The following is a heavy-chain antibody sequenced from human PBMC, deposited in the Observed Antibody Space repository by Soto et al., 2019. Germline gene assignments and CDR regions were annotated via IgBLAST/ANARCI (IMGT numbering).Heavy chain of an antibody. J-gene: IGHJ4*02. Sequence: EVPVVESGGGLVQPGGPLRLSCAVSGFTVTINYMSWVRQAPGKGLEWVSVIYSGGTIYYADSVKGRFTISRDTSKNTLYLQMNSLRGDDTAVYYCHGYGYWGQGTLVTVSS. CDR1: GFTVTINY. V-gene: IGHV3-53*01. CDR3: HGYGY. D-gene: IGHD5-12*01. CDR2: IYSGGTI.